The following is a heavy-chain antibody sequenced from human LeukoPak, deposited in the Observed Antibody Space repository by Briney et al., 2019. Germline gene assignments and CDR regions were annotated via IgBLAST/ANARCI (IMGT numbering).Heavy chain of an antibody. V-gene: IGHV4-34*01. CDR2: INHSGST. J-gene: IGHJ5*02. CDR1: GGSFSGYY. D-gene: IGHD6-6*01. CDR3: ARAPGYSSSSGGLDP. Sequence: SETLSLTCAVYGGSFSGYYWSWIRQPPGKGLEWIGEINHSGSTNYNPSLKSRVTISVDTSKSQFSLKLSSVTAADTAVYYCARAPGYSSSSGGLDPWGQGTLVTVSS.